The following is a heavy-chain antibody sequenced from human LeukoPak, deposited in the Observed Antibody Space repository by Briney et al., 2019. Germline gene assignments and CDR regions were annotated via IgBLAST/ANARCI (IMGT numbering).Heavy chain of an antibody. CDR3: ARGSKPTSQYGMDV. V-gene: IGHV1-69*13. CDR1: VRTFSSYA. Sequence: SVKDSCKASVRTFSSYAISWVGQAPGQGLEWMGGIIPIFGTANYAQKFQGRVTITADESTSTAYMELSSLRSEDTAVYYCARGSKPTSQYGMDVWGQGTTVTVSS. D-gene: IGHD3-10*01. CDR2: IIPIFGTA. J-gene: IGHJ6*02.